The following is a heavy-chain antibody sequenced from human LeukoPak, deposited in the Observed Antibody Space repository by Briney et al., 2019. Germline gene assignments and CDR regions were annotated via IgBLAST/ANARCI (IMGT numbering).Heavy chain of an antibody. V-gene: IGHV3-30*02. CDR3: AKDPELYYSGGGNWFDP. D-gene: IGHD3-10*01. CDR2: IRYDGSNK. J-gene: IGHJ5*02. Sequence: GGALRLSCAASGFTFSSYGMHWVRQAPGKGLEGVAFIRYDGSNKYYADSVKGRFTISRDNSKNTLYLQMNSLRAEDTAVYYCAKDPELYYSGGGNWFDPWGQGTLVTVSS. CDR1: GFTFSSYG.